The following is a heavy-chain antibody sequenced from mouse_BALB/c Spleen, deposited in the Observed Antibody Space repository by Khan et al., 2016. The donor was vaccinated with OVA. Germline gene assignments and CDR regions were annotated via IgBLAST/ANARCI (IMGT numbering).Heavy chain of an antibody. CDR3: ARGARTTDGMGY. Sequence: VQLQESGAELMKLGASVKISCKATVYTFSSYWKEWVTQRPGHGLEWIGEILPGRGHINYNEKFKGKATFTADTFSNTASMQLNSLTYEDSAVTYCARGARTTDGMGYWGRGTSVTVSS. D-gene: IGHD3-1*01. J-gene: IGHJ4*01. CDR2: ILPGRGHI. CDR1: VYTFSSYW. V-gene: IGHV1-9*01.